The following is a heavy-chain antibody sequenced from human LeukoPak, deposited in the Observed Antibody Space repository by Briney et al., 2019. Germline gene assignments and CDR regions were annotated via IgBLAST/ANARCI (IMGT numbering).Heavy chain of an antibody. J-gene: IGHJ4*02. Sequence: ASVKVSCKASGYTFTGYYMQWVRQAPGQGLEWMGWINPNSGDTNYAQDFQGRVTMTSDTSISTAYTELSRLRSDDTAVYYCARALSYLFYFDYWGQGTLVTVSS. V-gene: IGHV1-2*02. CDR1: GYTFTGYY. D-gene: IGHD3-16*02. CDR3: ARALSYLFYFDY. CDR2: INPNSGDT.